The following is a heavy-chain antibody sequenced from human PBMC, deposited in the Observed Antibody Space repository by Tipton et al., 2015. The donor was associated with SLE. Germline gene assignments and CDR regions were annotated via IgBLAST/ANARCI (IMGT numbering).Heavy chain of an antibody. CDR3: ARAGGSGGSCAY. D-gene: IGHD2-15*01. Sequence: QLVQSGAEVKRPGASVKVSCKASGYSFNTYGITWVRQAPGQGLEWMGWISAYNGNTNYGHGRVTLTTDTSTSTAYMELWSLTPDDTAVYYCARAGGSGGSCAYWGQGTLVTVSS. V-gene: IGHV1-18*01. CDR1: GYSFNTYG. CDR2: ISAYNGNT. J-gene: IGHJ4*02.